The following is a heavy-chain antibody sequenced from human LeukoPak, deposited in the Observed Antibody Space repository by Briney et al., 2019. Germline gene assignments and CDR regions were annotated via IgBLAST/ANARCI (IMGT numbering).Heavy chain of an antibody. V-gene: IGHV4-39*07. D-gene: IGHD1-1*01. CDR1: GASISSYY. Sequence: PSETLSLTCTVSGASISSYYWGWIRQPPGKGLEWIGSIYYSGSTYYNPSLKSRVTISVDTSKNQFSLKLSSVTAADTAVYYCARDPTSNLAWFDPWGQGTLVTVSS. CDR2: IYYSGST. CDR3: ARDPTSNLAWFDP. J-gene: IGHJ5*02.